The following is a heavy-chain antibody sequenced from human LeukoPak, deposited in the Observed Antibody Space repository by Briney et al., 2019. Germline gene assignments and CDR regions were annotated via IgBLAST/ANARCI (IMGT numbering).Heavy chain of an antibody. CDR2: MNPNSGNT. D-gene: IGHD2-2*01. J-gene: IGHJ6*03. Sequence: ASVKVSCKASGYTFTSYDINWVRQATGQGLEWMGWMNPNSGNTGYAQKFQGRVTITRNTSISTAYKELSSLRSEDTAVYYCARQVPAARRYYYYMDVWGKGTTVTVSS. V-gene: IGHV1-8*03. CDR3: ARQVPAARRYYYYMDV. CDR1: GYTFTSYD.